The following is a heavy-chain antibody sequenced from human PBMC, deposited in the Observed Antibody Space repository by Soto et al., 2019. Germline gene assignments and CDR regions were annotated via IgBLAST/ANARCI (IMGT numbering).Heavy chain of an antibody. CDR2: IWNDGIRK. CDR1: GFTFSKYG. J-gene: IGHJ4*02. V-gene: IGHV3-33*01. Sequence: SLRLSCAASGFTFSKYGMHLVRQAPGKGLEWVALIWNDGIRKVYVDSVKGRFTISRDNSKNTLDLQMNNLRDEDTAVYYCARDDDNDANALDYWGPGTLVTVSS. CDR3: ARDDDNDANALDY.